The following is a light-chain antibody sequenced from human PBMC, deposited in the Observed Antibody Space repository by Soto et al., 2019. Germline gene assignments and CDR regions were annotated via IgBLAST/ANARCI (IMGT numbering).Light chain of an antibody. Sequence: QSALTQPASVSGSPGQSITISCTGTSRDVGGYNYVSWYQQHPGKAPQLMIYDVSYRPSGVSDRFSGSKSGNTASLTISGLQAENEADYFCSSYTITSTRVFGGGTKLTVL. CDR3: SSYTITSTRV. CDR1: SRDVGGYNY. V-gene: IGLV2-14*01. J-gene: IGLJ3*02. CDR2: DVS.